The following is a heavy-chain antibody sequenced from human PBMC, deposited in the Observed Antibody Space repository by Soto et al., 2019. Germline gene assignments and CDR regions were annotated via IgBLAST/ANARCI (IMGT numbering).Heavy chain of an antibody. CDR3: TRAQREELQIYYFDS. V-gene: IGHV2-26*01. CDR2: IFWNDER. D-gene: IGHD1-7*01. Sequence: YGGTLVNPAETLTLTCTVSGFSLSRARMGVSWIRQPPGKALEWLAHIFWNDERSYNTSLKSRLTISKDTSKSQVVLTMTNMDPVDTGTYYCTRAQREELQIYYFDSWGQGTLVTVSS. J-gene: IGHJ4*02. CDR1: GFSLSRARMG.